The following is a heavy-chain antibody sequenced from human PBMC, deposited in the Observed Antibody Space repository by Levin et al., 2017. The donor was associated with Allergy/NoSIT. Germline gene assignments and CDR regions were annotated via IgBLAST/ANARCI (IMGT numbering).Heavy chain of an antibody. Sequence: PGESLKISCKGSGYSFTSYWISWVRQMPGKGLEWMGRIDPSDSYTNYSPSFQGHVTISADKSISTAYLQWSSLKASDTAMYYCARHYHAQITYYDILTGYYISDAFDIWGQGTMVTVSS. CDR2: IDPSDSYT. V-gene: IGHV5-10-1*01. D-gene: IGHD3-9*01. J-gene: IGHJ3*02. CDR3: ARHYHAQITYYDILTGYYISDAFDI. CDR1: GYSFTSYW.